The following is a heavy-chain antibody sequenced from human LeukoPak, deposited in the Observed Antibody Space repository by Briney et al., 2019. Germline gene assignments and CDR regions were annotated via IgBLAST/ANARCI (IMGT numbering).Heavy chain of an antibody. CDR1: GFTFSAST. D-gene: IGHD4-17*01. CDR2: ISGDGGTT. V-gene: IGHV3-64*02. CDR3: ARSRGLLNSLAY. J-gene: IGHJ4*02. Sequence: GGSLRLSCAASGFTFSASTMHWVRQAPGKELEYLSSISGDGGTTYYIDSVRGRFIISRDNSQNTPYLQMDSLRIEDMAVYYCARSRGLLNSLAYWGQGTLVTISS.